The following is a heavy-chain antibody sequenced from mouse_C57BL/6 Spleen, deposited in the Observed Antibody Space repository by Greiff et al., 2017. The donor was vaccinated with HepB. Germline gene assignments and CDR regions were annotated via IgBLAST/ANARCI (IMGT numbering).Heavy chain of an antibody. CDR2: INPNNGGM. D-gene: IGHD2-5*01. CDR3: ARRSNYVEYFDY. J-gene: IGHJ2*01. CDR1: GYTFTDYN. Sequence: VQLQQSGPELVKPGASVKIPCKASGYTFTDYNMDWVKQSHGKSLEWIGDINPNNGGMIYNQKFKGKATLTVDKSSSTAYMELRSLTSEDTAVYYCARRSNYVEYFDYWGQGTTLTVSS. V-gene: IGHV1-18*01.